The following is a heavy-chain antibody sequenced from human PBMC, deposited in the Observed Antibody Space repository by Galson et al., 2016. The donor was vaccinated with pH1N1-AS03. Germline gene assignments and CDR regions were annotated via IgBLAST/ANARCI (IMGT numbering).Heavy chain of an antibody. D-gene: IGHD3-9*01. J-gene: IGHJ4*02. Sequence: SLRLSCAASGFNFRGYYMSWIRQAPGRGLEWVSSISLSGGGTFYADSVKGRFIISRDNSKSTLYLQMNSLRAEDTAVYFCAKERVLRYFDWPYYFDYWGQGSLVTVSS. CDR2: ISLSGGGT. V-gene: IGHV3-23*01. CDR1: GFNFRGYY. CDR3: AKERVLRYFDWPYYFDY.